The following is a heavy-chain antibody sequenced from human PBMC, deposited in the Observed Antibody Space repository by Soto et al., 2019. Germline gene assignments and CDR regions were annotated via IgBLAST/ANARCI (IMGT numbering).Heavy chain of an antibody. J-gene: IGHJ5*02. CDR1: GGSISSYY. CDR2: IYYSGST. D-gene: IGHD2-2*02. Sequence: PSETLSLTCTVSGGSISSYYWSWIRQPPGKGLEWIGYIYYSGSTNYNPSLKSRVTISVDTSKNQFSLKLSSVTAADTAVYYCARDLGYRSSTSCYTNWFDPWGQGTLVTVSS. V-gene: IGHV4-59*01. CDR3: ARDLGYRSSTSCYTNWFDP.